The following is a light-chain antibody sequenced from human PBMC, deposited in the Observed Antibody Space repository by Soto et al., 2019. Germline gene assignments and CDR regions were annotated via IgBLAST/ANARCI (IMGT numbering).Light chain of an antibody. V-gene: IGKV3-11*01. CDR3: QQRSNWPS. Sequence: EIVLTQSPATLSLSPVERATLSCRASQSVSSYLAWYQQKPGQAPRLLIYDASNRATGIPARFSGSGSGTDFTLTISRLEPEDFAVYYCQQRSNWPSFGGGTKVEIK. CDR1: QSVSSY. CDR2: DAS. J-gene: IGKJ4*01.